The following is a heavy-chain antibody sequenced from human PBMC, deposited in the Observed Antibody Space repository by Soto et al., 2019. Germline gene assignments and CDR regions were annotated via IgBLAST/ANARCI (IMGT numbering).Heavy chain of an antibody. D-gene: IGHD5-18*01. CDR1: RLTFNSYA. J-gene: IGHJ4*02. CDR2: ISGSGGST. CDR3: AKLQAYSYGPGAYFDY. Sequence: VGSPRLACAASRLTFNSYAMSWVRQDPGKGLEWVSAISGSGGSTDYVDSVKGRFTISRDNSKNTLYLQMNSLRAEDTAVYYCAKLQAYSYGPGAYFDYWGQGTLVTVYS. V-gene: IGHV3-23*01.